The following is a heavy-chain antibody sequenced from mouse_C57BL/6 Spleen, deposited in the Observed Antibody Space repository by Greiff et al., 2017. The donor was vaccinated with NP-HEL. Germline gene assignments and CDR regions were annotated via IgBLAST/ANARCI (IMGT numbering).Heavy chain of an antibody. Sequence: VQLKESGPGLVKPSQSLSLTCSVTDYSITSGYYWNWIRQFPGNKLEWMGYISYDGSNNYNPSLKNRISITRDTSKNQFFLKLNSVTTEDTATYYCARGLLRFYAMDYWGQGTSVTVSS. V-gene: IGHV3-6*01. CDR3: ARGLLRFYAMDY. D-gene: IGHD1-1*01. CDR2: ISYDGSN. J-gene: IGHJ4*01. CDR1: DYSITSGYY.